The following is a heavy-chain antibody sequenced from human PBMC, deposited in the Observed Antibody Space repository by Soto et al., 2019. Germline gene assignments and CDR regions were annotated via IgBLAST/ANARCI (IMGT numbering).Heavy chain of an antibody. J-gene: IGHJ4*02. V-gene: IGHV5-51*01. CDR1: GYSFTSYW. CDR3: ARLENWGGGAYYFDY. CDR2: IYPGDSDT. D-gene: IGHD7-27*01. Sequence: GESLKISCKGSGYSFTSYWIGWVRQMPGKGLEWMGIIYPGDSDTRYSPSFQGQVTISADKSISTAYLQWSSLKASDTAMYYCARLENWGGGAYYFDYWGQGTLVTVSS.